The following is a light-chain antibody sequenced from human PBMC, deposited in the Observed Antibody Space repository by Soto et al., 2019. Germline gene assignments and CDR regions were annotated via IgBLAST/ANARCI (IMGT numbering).Light chain of an antibody. CDR2: EVS. J-gene: IGLJ2*01. Sequence: QSALTQPPSASGSPGQSVTISCTGTSSDVVGYNYVSWYQQHPGKAPKLMIYEVSKRPSGVPDRFSGSKSGNTASLTVSGLQAEDEADYYCSSYAGSNNFDVVFGGGTKVTVL. CDR3: SSYAGSNNFDVV. CDR1: SSDVVGYNY. V-gene: IGLV2-8*01.